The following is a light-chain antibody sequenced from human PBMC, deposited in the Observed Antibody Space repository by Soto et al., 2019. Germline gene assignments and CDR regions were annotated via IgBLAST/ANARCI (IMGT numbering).Light chain of an antibody. J-gene: IGKJ4*01. CDR3: QQYNSYSLT. V-gene: IGKV1-5*03. CDR2: KAS. Sequence: DIQMTQSPSTLSASVGDRVTISCRASESFSSWLAWYQQKPGKAPKLLIYKASNLESGVPSRFSGSGSGTEFTLTISSLQPDDFATYYCQQYNSYSLTFGGGTKVEIK. CDR1: ESFSSW.